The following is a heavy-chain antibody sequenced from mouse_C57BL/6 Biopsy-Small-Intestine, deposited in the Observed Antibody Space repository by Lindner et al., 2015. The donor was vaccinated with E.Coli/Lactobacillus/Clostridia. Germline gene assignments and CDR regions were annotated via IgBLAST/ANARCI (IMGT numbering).Heavy chain of an antibody. V-gene: IGHV14-4*01. CDR2: IDPENGDT. CDR1: GFNIKDDY. J-gene: IGHJ3*01. Sequence: VQLQESGAELVRPGASVKLSCTASGFNIKDDYMHWVKQRPEQGLEWIGWIDPENGDTEYASKFQGKATITADTSSNTVYLQLSSLTSEDTAVYYCTGGGAWFAYWGQGTLVTVSA. CDR3: TGGGAWFAY.